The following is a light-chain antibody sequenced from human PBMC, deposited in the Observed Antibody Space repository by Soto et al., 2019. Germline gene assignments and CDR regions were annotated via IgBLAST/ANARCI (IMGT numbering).Light chain of an antibody. CDR3: CSYAGSGLYV. CDR1: SSDIGSYDL. J-gene: IGLJ1*01. Sequence: QSALTQPASLSGAPGQSITISCPGTSSDIGSYDLVSWYQQYPGKAPKLIIYEVTKRPSGVSNRFSGSKSANTAFLTISGLQAEDEADYYCCSYAGSGLYVFGSGTKVTVL. V-gene: IGLV2-23*02. CDR2: EVT.